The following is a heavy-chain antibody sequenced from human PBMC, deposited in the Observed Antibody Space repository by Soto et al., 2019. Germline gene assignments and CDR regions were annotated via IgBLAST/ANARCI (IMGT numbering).Heavy chain of an antibody. J-gene: IGHJ6*02. CDR3: ARVMGDWGTYYYYYGMDV. Sequence: XTLSLPCTVSGASLNSSDWCWIRQPPGKGPEWIGYVYYAGATNYNPSLESRVTISPDTSRNQFSLNLRSVTAADTAVYYCARVMGDWGTYYYYYGMDVWGQGTTLTVS. CDR1: GASLNSSD. V-gene: IGHV4-59*01. D-gene: IGHD3-16*01. CDR2: VYYAGAT.